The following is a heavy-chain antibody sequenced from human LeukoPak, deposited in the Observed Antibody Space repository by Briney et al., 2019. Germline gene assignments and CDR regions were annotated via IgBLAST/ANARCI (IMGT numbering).Heavy chain of an antibody. CDR1: GYTFTAYY. CDR3: ARDSTGASYFPVDF. J-gene: IGHJ4*02. D-gene: IGHD2/OR15-2a*01. Sequence: ASVKVSCKASGYTFTAYYIHWVRQAPVQGLEWMGWIHPNRGAPNHAKKFQVRVTMTRDPSINTTYIDLSTLKSHDTAVYYCARDSTGASYFPVDFWGQGTLVTVSS. CDR2: IHPNRGAP. V-gene: IGHV1-2*02.